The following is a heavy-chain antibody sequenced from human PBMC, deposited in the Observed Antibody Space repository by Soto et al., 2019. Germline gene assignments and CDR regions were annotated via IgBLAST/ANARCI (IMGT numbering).Heavy chain of an antibody. CDR1: GYTFTGYY. Sequence: ASVKVSCKASGYTFTGYYVHWVRQAPGQGLEWMGWINPNSGGTNYAQKFQGWVTMTRDTSISTAYMELSRLRSDDTAVYYCARGRGRYCSSTSCYTSVYHFDYWGQGTLVTVSS. D-gene: IGHD2-2*02. CDR2: INPNSGGT. V-gene: IGHV1-2*04. J-gene: IGHJ4*02. CDR3: ARGRGRYCSSTSCYTSVYHFDY.